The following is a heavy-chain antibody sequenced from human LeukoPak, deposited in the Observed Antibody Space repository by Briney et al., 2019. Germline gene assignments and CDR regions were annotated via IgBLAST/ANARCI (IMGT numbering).Heavy chain of an antibody. J-gene: IGHJ4*02. CDR2: ISYDGSNK. CDR1: GFTFSTYG. D-gene: IGHD1-26*01. V-gene: IGHV3-33*05. Sequence: PAGRSLRLSCAASGFTFSTYGMHWVRQAPGKGLEWVAVISYDGSNKYYADSVKGRFTISRDNSKNTLYLQMNSLRAEDTAVYYCAKDGSYYFDYWGQGTLVTVSS. CDR3: AKDGSYYFDY.